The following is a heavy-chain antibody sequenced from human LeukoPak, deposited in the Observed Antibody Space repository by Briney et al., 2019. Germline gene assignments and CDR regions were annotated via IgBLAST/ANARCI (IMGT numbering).Heavy chain of an antibody. V-gene: IGHV4-61*02. D-gene: IGHD3-3*01. CDR2: IYTSGST. Sequence: PSQTLSLTCSFWIRSISSGSYYWSWIRQPAGKGLEWIGRIYTSGSTNYNPSLKSRVTISVDTSKNQFSLKLSSVTAADTAVYYCARDSPTIFGVDTNWFDPWGQGTLVTVSS. CDR1: IRSISSGSYY. CDR3: ARDSPTIFGVDTNWFDP. J-gene: IGHJ5*02.